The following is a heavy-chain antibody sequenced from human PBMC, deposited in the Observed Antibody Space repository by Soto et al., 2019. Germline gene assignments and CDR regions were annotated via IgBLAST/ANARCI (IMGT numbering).Heavy chain of an antibody. CDR3: ARSPDGSGSYYAHFDN. CDR2: IYHSGST. Sequence: PSETLSLTCAVSGGSISSSNWWSWVRQPPGKGLEWIGEIYHSGSTNYNPSLKSRVTISVDKSKNQFSLKLSSVTAADTAVYYCARSPDGSGSYYAHFDNWSQGTLVTVSS. CDR1: GGSISSSNW. V-gene: IGHV4-4*02. D-gene: IGHD3-10*01. J-gene: IGHJ4*02.